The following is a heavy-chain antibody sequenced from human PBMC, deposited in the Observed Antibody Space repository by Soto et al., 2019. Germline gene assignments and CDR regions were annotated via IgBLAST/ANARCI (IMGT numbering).Heavy chain of an antibody. J-gene: IGHJ4*02. D-gene: IGHD2-21*01. CDR1: GGTFNTYT. CDR3: AITYCRDNSCPRDFDF. Sequence: QVQVVQSGAEVKKPESSVKVSCKPSGGTFNTYTVNWVRLAPGHGLEWMGRFIPILDMANYAQKFQDRVTITADRSTFTAYMELNSLTSHVTAVYYCAITYCRDNSCPRDFDFWGPGTRVTVSS. V-gene: IGHV1-69*02. CDR2: FIPILDMA.